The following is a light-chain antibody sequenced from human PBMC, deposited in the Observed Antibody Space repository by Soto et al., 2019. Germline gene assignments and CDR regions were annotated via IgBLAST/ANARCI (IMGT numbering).Light chain of an antibody. CDR1: SSDVGSHNL. V-gene: IGLV2-23*01. CDR2: EGT. CDR3: CSYAGSSTYI. J-gene: IGLJ1*01. Sequence: QSVLTQPASVSGSPGQSITISCTGTSSDVGSHNLVSWYQQHPGRAPKLMIYEGTKRPSGVSNRFSGSKSGNMASLTISGLQAEDEADYYCCSYAGSSTYIFGSGTKLTVL.